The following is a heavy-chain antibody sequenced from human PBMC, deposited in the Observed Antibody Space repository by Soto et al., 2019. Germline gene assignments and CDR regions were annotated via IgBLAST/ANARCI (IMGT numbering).Heavy chain of an antibody. J-gene: IGHJ4*02. V-gene: IGHV3-66*04. CDR2: VYSGGST. CDR3: AGHSHKDY. CDR1: GFTVSSNY. Sequence: EVQLVESGGGLVQPGGSLRLSCAASGFTVSSNYVSWVRQAPGKGLEWASVVYSGGSTYYADSVKGRFTSSRDNSKNTLYLQMNSLRAEDTAVYYCAGHSHKDYWGQGTLVTVSS.